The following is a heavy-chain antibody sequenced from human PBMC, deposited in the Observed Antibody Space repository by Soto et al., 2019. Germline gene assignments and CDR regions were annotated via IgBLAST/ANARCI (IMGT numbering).Heavy chain of an antibody. CDR1: GGTFSSYA. D-gene: IGHD2-2*01. Sequence: SVKVSCKASGGTFSSYAISWVRQAPGQGLEWMGGIIPIFGTANYAQKFQGRVTITADESTSTAYMELSSLRSEDTAVYYCARGRRVVVPAARTYGMDVWGQGTTVTVSS. J-gene: IGHJ6*02. V-gene: IGHV1-69*13. CDR3: ARGRRVVVPAARTYGMDV. CDR2: IIPIFGTA.